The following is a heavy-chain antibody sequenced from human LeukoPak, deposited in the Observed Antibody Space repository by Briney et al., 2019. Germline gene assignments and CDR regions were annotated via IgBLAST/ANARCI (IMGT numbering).Heavy chain of an antibody. CDR2: IYYSGST. CDR3: ARSDEMATITLDY. D-gene: IGHD5-24*01. Sequence: SETLSLTCTVSGGSISSSSYYWGWIRQPPGKGLEWIGSIYYSGSTYYNPSLKSRVTISVDTSKNQFSLKLSSVTAADTAVYYCARSDEMATITLDYWGQGTLVTVSS. J-gene: IGHJ4*02. V-gene: IGHV4-39*07. CDR1: GGSISSSSYY.